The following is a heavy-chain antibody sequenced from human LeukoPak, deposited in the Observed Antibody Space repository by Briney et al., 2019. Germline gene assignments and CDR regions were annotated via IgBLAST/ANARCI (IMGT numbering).Heavy chain of an antibody. CDR3: TRDLRLSLGSCLSITCHTWFDP. J-gene: IGHJ5*02. Sequence: ASVKVSCKASGYIFADYFIYWVRQAPGQGLEWMGWINPNSGGTNYAQKFQGRVTMIRDPSFGTAYMEVTRLTSDDTAVYYCTRDLRLSLGSCLSITCHTWFDPWGQGTLVTVSS. CDR2: INPNSGGT. V-gene: IGHV1-2*02. D-gene: IGHD2-15*01. CDR1: GYIFADYF.